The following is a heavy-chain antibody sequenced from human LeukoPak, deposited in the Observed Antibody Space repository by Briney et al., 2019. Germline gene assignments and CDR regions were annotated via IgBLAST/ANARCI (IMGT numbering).Heavy chain of an antibody. CDR3: ARDYDVLTAYPPTQLFDP. J-gene: IGHJ5*02. Sequence: SETLSLTCTVSGGSISSYYWGWIRQSPGKGLECIGYIHYTGSTNYNPSLKSRVTMSVDTSKNQFSLKLNSVTAADTAVYYCARDYDVLTAYPPTQLFDPWGQGTLVTVSS. CDR1: GGSISSYY. V-gene: IGHV4-59*12. CDR2: IHYTGST. D-gene: IGHD3-9*01.